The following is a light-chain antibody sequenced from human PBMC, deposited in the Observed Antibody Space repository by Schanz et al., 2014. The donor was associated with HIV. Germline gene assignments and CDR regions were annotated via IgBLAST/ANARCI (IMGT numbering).Light chain of an antibody. Sequence: QSALTQPASVSGSPGQSITISCTGTSSDIGAYNYVSWYQQHPGKAPKLVIFDVSNRPSGVPDRFSGSKSGTSASLAITGLQAEDEADYYCQSYDSSLSAVVFGGGTKLTVL. CDR2: DVS. V-gene: IGLV2-14*03. J-gene: IGLJ2*01. CDR3: QSYDSSLSAVV. CDR1: SSDIGAYNY.